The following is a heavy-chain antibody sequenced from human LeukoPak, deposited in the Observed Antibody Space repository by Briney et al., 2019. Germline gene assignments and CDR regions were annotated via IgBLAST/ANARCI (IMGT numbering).Heavy chain of an antibody. CDR3: ARDVPPPYYYDSSGYYPDY. J-gene: IGHJ4*02. D-gene: IGHD3-22*01. CDR1: GFTFSSYW. Sequence: GGSLRLSCAASGFTFSSYWMHWVRQAPGKGLVWVSCINSDGSSTSYADSVKGRFTISRDNAKNTLYLQMNSLRAEDTAVYYCARDVPPPYYYDSSGYYPDYWGQGTLVTVSS. V-gene: IGHV3-74*01. CDR2: INSDGSST.